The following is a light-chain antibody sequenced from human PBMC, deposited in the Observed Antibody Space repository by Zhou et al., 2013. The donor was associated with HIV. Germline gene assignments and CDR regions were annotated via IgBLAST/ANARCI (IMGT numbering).Light chain of an antibody. CDR3: QQCNGPLCS. V-gene: IGKV3-20*01. CDR1: QSVSSAY. J-gene: IGKJ2*04. Sequence: EIVLTQSPGTLSLSPGERATLSCRASQSVSSAYLAWHQQKPGQAPSLLIYGSTTRATGIPDRFSGSWSGSDFTLTISRLEPEDFAVYYCQQCNGPLCSFGQGTKAGDQT. CDR2: GST.